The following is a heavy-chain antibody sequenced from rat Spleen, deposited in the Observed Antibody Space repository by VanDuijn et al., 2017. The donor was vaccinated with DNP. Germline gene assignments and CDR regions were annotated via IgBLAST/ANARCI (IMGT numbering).Heavy chain of an antibody. D-gene: IGHD1-4*01. V-gene: IGHV1-43*01. Sequence: TTGQGLEYIGYINSGSGGTNYNEKFKGKATLTVDKSSSTAFMQLSSLTPDDSAVYYCARWGGPGYFDYWGQGVMVTVSS. CDR2: INSGSGGT. J-gene: IGHJ2*01. CDR3: ARWGGPGYFDY.